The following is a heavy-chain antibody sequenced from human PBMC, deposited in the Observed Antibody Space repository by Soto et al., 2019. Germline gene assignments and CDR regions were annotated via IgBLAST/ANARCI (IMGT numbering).Heavy chain of an antibody. Sequence: PSETLSLTCTVSGGSISSYYWSWIRQPPGKGLEWIGYIYYSGSTNYNPSLKSRVTISVDTSKNQFSLKLSSVTAADTAVYYCARQILDYYYGMDVWGQGTTVT. CDR3: ARQILDYYYGMDV. J-gene: IGHJ6*02. CDR2: IYYSGST. V-gene: IGHV4-59*08. CDR1: GGSISSYY. D-gene: IGHD3-3*01.